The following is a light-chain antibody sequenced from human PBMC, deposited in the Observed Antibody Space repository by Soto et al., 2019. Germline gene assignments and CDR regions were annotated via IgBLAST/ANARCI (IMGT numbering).Light chain of an antibody. CDR2: DVS. V-gene: IGLV2-14*01. CDR1: SSDVGGYNY. J-gene: IGLJ1*01. CDR3: SSYKRSSTLYV. Sequence: QSALTQPASVSGSPGQSITISCTGTSSDVGGYNYVSWYQQHPGKAPKLMISDVSNRPSGVSNRFSGSKSGDTASLTISGLHAEDEADYYCSSYKRSSTLYVFGTGTKVTVL.